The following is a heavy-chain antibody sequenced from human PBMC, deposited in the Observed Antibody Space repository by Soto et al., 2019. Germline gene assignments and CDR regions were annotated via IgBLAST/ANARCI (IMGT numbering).Heavy chain of an antibody. Sequence: QLQLQESGPGLVKPSETLSLTCTVSGGSISSRGYYWGWVRQPPGKELEWIGTIYHSRSTYYNPSLKSRVTISVDTSKNQFSLKLSSVTAADTAVYYCATSNWFDPWGQGTLVTVSS. CDR1: GGSISSRGYY. V-gene: IGHV4-39*01. CDR3: ATSNWFDP. CDR2: IYHSRST. J-gene: IGHJ5*02.